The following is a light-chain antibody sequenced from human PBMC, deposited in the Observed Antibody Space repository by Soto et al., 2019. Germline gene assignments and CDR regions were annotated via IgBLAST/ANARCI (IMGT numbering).Light chain of an antibody. Sequence: EIVLTQSPATLSVSPGDRVTLSFRASQSVDINLAWYQQRSGQAPRLLIYGASTRATDMPGRFSGSGSGTEFTLTISSLQSEDFAVYYCQQYKNWPRTFGRGTKVDI. J-gene: IGKJ4*02. CDR1: QSVDIN. V-gene: IGKV3-15*01. CDR3: QQYKNWPRT. CDR2: GAS.